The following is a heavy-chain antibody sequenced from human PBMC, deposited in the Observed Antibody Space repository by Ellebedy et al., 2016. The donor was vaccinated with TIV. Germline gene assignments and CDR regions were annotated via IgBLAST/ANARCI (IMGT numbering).Heavy chain of an antibody. V-gene: IGHV3-33*01. D-gene: IGHD1-26*01. J-gene: IGHJ4*02. CDR3: ARDRLGAVDY. CDR1: GFTFSSYG. CDR2: IWYDGSNK. Sequence: GESLKISCAASGFTFSSYGMHWVRQAPGKGLEWVAVIWYDGSNKYYADSVKGRFTISRDNAKNSLYLQMNSLRDEDTAVYYCARDRLGAVDYWGQGTLVTVSS.